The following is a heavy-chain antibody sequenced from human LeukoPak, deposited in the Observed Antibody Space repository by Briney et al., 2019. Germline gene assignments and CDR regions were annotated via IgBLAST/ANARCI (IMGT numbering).Heavy chain of an antibody. J-gene: IGHJ4*02. CDR2: ISGSGTYI. CDR1: GFSFSTYN. CDR3: ARDPYCSVGRCYDFWSGFYSFHS. Sequence: GGSLRLSCTASGFSFSTYNMNWVRQTPEKGLEWVSSISGSGTYIYYADSVKGRFTIPRDNAKNSVYLQMNSLRADDTAVYYCARDPYCSVGRCYDFWSGFYSFHSWGQGTLVTVSS. D-gene: IGHD3-3*01. V-gene: IGHV3-21*01.